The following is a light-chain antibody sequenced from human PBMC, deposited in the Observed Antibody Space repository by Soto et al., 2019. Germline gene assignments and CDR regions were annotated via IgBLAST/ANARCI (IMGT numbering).Light chain of an antibody. CDR2: AAS. V-gene: IGKV1-39*01. CDR1: QSISTY. Sequence: DIQMTQSPSTLSASVGDRVTITCWASQSISTYLNWYQQKLGKAPTLLIYAASSLQSGVPSRFRGGGSGTDFTLTISNLQPDDFATYFCQQCYGSPRTFGQGTKV. CDR3: QQCYGSPRT. J-gene: IGKJ1*01.